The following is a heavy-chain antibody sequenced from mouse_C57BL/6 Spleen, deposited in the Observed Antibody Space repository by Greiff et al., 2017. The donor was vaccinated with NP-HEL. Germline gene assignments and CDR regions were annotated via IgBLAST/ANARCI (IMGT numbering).Heavy chain of an antibody. CDR1: GYAFSSSW. Sequence: VQLQQSGPELVKPGASVKISCKASGYAFSSSWMNWVKQRPGKGLEWIGRIYPGDGDTNYNGKFKGKATLTADKSSSTAYMQLSSLTSEDSAVYFCARGMGPYFDYWGQGTTLTVSS. CDR3: ARGMGPYFDY. D-gene: IGHD4-1*01. V-gene: IGHV1-82*01. CDR2: IYPGDGDT. J-gene: IGHJ2*01.